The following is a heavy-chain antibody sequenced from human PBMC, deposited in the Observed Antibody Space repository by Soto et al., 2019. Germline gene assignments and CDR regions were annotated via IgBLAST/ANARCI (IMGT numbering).Heavy chain of an antibody. CDR2: ISYDGSNK. J-gene: IGHJ6*02. CDR3: AKDQGHICSSTSCYAYYYYGMDV. CDR1: GFTFSSYG. V-gene: IGHV3-30*18. D-gene: IGHD2-2*01. Sequence: SGGSLRLSCAASGFTFSSYGMHWVRQAPGKGLEWVAVISYDGSNKYYADSVKGRFTISRDNSKNTLYLQMNSLRAEDTAVYYCAKDQGHICSSTSCYAYYYYGMDVWGQGTTVTVSS.